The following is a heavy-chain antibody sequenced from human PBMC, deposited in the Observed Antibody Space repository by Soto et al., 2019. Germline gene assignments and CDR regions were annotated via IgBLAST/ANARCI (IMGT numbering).Heavy chain of an antibody. D-gene: IGHD3-10*01. V-gene: IGHV5-51*01. J-gene: IGHJ6*02. Sequence: PAESLNISCKGYGYTFTNFWIGWIRQMPGKGLEWMGIIHPGESDVRYNPSFRGQVTISADKDISTAYLQWSSLKASDTAMYFCARRGIYGSPYGLDVWGQGTTVTVSS. CDR1: GYTFTNFW. CDR2: IHPGESDV. CDR3: ARRGIYGSPYGLDV.